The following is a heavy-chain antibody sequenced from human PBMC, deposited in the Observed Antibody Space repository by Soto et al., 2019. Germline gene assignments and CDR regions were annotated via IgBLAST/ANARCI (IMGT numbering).Heavy chain of an antibody. CDR3: ARAPRPDYYDSSGLDAFDI. CDR1: GYTFTSYG. J-gene: IGHJ3*02. Sequence: QVQLVQSGAEVKKPGASVKVSCKASGYTFTSYGISWVRQAPGQGLEWMGWISAYNGNTNYAQKLQGRVTRTTDTSTSTAYMELRSLRSDDTAVYYCARAPRPDYYDSSGLDAFDIWGQGTMVTVSS. V-gene: IGHV1-18*01. CDR2: ISAYNGNT. D-gene: IGHD3-22*01.